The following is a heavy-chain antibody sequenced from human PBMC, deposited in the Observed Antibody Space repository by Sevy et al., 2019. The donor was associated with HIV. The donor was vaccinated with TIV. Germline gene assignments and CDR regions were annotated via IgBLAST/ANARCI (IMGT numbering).Heavy chain of an antibody. CDR3: ATVPLSYYDSGGYRFVY. CDR1: GYSISSGYY. V-gene: IGHV4-38-2*01. CDR2: IHHSGST. D-gene: IGHD3-22*01. J-gene: IGHJ4*02. Sequence: SETLSLTCAVSGYSISSGYYWGWIRQPPGKGLEWIGSIHHSGSTSYNPSLQSRVTISLDTSKNQFSLKLTSVTAADTAVYYCATVPLSYYDSGGYRFVYWGQGTLVTVSS.